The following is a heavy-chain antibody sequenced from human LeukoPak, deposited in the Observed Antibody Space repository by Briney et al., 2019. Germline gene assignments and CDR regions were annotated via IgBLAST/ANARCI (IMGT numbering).Heavy chain of an antibody. Sequence: GGSLRLSCAASGFTVSSNYMSWVRQAPGKGLEWVSVIYSGGSTYYADSVKGRFTISRDNSKNTLYLQMSSLRAEDAAVYYCARDLGREFDYWGQGTLVTVSS. V-gene: IGHV3-53*01. CDR3: ARDLGREFDY. CDR2: IYSGGST. CDR1: GFTVSSNY. D-gene: IGHD1-1*01. J-gene: IGHJ4*02.